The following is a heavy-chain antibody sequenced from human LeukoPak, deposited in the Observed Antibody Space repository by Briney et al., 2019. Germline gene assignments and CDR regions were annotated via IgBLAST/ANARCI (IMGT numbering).Heavy chain of an antibody. J-gene: IGHJ4*02. V-gene: IGHV1-46*01. CDR1: GYTFTSYG. Sequence: GASVKVSCKASGYTFTSYGISWVRQAPGQGLEWMGIINPSGGSTSYAQKFQGRVTMTRDTSTSTVYMELSSLRSEDTAVYYCATQLERPGYWGQGTLVTVSS. CDR2: INPSGGST. D-gene: IGHD1-1*01. CDR3: ATQLERPGY.